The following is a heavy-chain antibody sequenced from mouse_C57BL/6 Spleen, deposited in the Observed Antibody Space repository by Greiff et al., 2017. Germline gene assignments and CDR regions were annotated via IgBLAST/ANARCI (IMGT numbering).Heavy chain of an antibody. D-gene: IGHD1-1*01. CDR3: ARKGLYGSSHYYAMDY. J-gene: IGHJ4*01. CDR2: IDPEDGET. V-gene: IGHV14-2*01. Sequence: VQLQQSGAELVKPGASVKLSCTASGFNIKDYYMHWVKQRTEQGLEWIGRIDPEDGETKYAPIFQGKATITADTSSNTAYLQLSSLTSEDTAVYYCARKGLYGSSHYYAMDYWGQGTSVTVSS. CDR1: GFNIKDYY.